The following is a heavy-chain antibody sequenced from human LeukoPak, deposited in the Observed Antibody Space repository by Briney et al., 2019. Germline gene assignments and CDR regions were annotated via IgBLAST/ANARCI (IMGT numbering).Heavy chain of an antibody. V-gene: IGHV1-69*05. J-gene: IGHJ2*01. CDR1: GGTFSSYA. CDR3: ARVPYDFWSGAFYWYFDL. CDR2: IIPIFGTA. Sequence: SVKVSCKASGGTFSSYAISWVRQAPGQGLEWMGGIIPIFGTANYAQKFQGRVTITTDVSTSTAYMELSSLRSEDTAVYYCARVPYDFWSGAFYWYFDLWGRGTLVTVSS. D-gene: IGHD3-3*01.